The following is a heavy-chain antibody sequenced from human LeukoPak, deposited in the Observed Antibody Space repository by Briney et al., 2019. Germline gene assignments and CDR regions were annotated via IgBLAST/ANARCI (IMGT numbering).Heavy chain of an antibody. CDR1: GYTLTGHY. Sequence: ASVKVSCKASGYTLTGHYMHWVRQAPGQGLEWMGWINPNSGGTNYAQKFQGRVTMTRDTSISTAYMELSRLRSDDTAVYYCARESRIQLWPDAFDIWGQGTMVTVSS. D-gene: IGHD5-18*01. CDR3: ARESRIQLWPDAFDI. CDR2: INPNSGGT. V-gene: IGHV1-2*02. J-gene: IGHJ3*02.